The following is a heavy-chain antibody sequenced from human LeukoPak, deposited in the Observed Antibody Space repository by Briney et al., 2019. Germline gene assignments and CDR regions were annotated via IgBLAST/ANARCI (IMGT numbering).Heavy chain of an antibody. D-gene: IGHD4-17*01. V-gene: IGHV3-66*01. J-gene: IGHJ4*02. CDR1: GFTVSSNY. CDR2: FYSGDIT. Sequence: PGGSLRLSCAASGFTVSSNYMSWVRQAPGKGLEWVSVFYSGDITYYADSVKGRFTISRDNSKNTLYLQMNSLRAEDTAVYYCARGATTTVTTDYWGQGTLVTVSS. CDR3: ARGATTTVTTDY.